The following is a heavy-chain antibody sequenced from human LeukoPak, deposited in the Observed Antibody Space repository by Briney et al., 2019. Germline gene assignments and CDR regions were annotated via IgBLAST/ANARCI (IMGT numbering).Heavy chain of an antibody. Sequence: PGGSLRLSCAASGFTFSSYSMNWVRQAPGKGLEWVSYISSSSSTIYYADSVKGRFTISRDNAKNSLYLQMNSLRAEDTAVYYCARDRTYYYDSSGYSSSDYWGQGTLVTVSS. CDR3: ARDRTYYYDSSGYSSSDY. CDR1: GFTFSSYS. V-gene: IGHV3-48*01. J-gene: IGHJ4*02. D-gene: IGHD3-22*01. CDR2: ISSSSSTI.